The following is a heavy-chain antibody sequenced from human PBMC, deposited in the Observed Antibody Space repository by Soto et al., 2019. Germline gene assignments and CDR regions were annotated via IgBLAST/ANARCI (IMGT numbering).Heavy chain of an antibody. CDR3: ARGLVSIAAAGTEGNWFDP. V-gene: IGHV3-30-3*01. J-gene: IGHJ5*02. CDR1: GFTFSSYA. Sequence: GGSLRLSCAASGFTFSSYAMHWVRQAPGKGLEWVAVISYDGSNKYYADSVKGRFTISRDNSKNTLYLQMNSLRAEDTAVYYCARGLVSIAAAGTEGNWFDPWGQGTLVTVSS. D-gene: IGHD6-13*01. CDR2: ISYDGSNK.